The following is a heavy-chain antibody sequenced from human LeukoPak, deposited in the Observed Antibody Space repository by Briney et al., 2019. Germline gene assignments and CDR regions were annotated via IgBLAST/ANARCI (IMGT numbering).Heavy chain of an antibody. V-gene: IGHV3-11*01. J-gene: IGHJ4*02. Sequence: GGSLRLSCAASGFIFSDYYMSWIRQAPGKGLEWVSYIRSSGGSIYYADSVKGRFTISRDSAKNSLYLQMNSLRAEDTAVYYCARARGFSGRGGLDYWGQGTLVTVSS. CDR1: GFIFSDYY. D-gene: IGHD1-26*01. CDR3: ARARGFSGRGGLDY. CDR2: IRSSGGSI.